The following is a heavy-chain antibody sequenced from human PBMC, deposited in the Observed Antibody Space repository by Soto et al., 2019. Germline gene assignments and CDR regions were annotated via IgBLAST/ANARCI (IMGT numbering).Heavy chain of an antibody. Sequence: HVQLVQSGGELKKPGASVKVSCNTSGYTFNRYFITWFRRAPGQGLEWMGWISPHNGNTNYAEKFQGRVTMTADTITKTAYMELRNLRIDDTAVYYCARDTGNSFDYWGQGTPVTVSS. CDR1: GYTFNRYF. CDR3: ARDTGNSFDY. J-gene: IGHJ4*02. V-gene: IGHV1-18*01. CDR2: ISPHNGNT.